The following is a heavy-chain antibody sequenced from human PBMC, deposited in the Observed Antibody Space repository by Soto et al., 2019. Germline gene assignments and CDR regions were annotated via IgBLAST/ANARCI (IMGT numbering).Heavy chain of an antibody. J-gene: IGHJ4*02. V-gene: IGHV1-69*01. CDR2: IIPIFGTA. D-gene: IGHD5-18*01. CDR1: GGTFSSYA. CDR3: ARDRRWSGYSYGRSFDY. Sequence: QVQLVQSGAEVKKPGSSVKVSCKASGGTFSSYAISWVRQAPGQGLEWMGGIIPIFGTANYAQKFQGRVTITADESTSTAYMELSSLRSEDMAVYYCARDRRWSGYSYGRSFDYWGQGTLVTVSS.